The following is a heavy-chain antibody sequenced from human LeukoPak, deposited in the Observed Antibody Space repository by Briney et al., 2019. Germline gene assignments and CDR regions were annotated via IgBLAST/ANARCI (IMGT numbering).Heavy chain of an antibody. J-gene: IGHJ4*02. CDR2: IYHSGST. D-gene: IGHD4-17*01. CDR3: ARFGTYGDYHFDY. V-gene: IGHV4-38-2*02. CDR1: GYSISSGYY. Sequence: KASETLSLTCTVSGYSISSGYYWGWIRQPPGKGLEWIGSIYHSGSTYCNPSLKSRVTISVDTSKNQFSLKLSSVTAADTAVYYCARFGTYGDYHFDYWGQGTLVTVSS.